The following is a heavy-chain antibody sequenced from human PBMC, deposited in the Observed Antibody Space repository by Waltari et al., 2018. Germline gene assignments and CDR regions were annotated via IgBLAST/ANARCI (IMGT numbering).Heavy chain of an antibody. D-gene: IGHD3-3*01. CDR1: GGTFSSYA. CDR2: IIPSVGTA. J-gene: IGHJ4*02. Sequence: QVQLVQSGAEVKKPGSSVKVSCKASGGTFSSYAISWVRQAPGQGLEWMGGIIPSVGTANYAQKFQGRVTITADESTSTAYMELSSLRSEDTAVYYCARDRVSIFGKQLGDRFDYWGQGTLVTVSS. V-gene: IGHV1-69*12. CDR3: ARDRVSIFGKQLGDRFDY.